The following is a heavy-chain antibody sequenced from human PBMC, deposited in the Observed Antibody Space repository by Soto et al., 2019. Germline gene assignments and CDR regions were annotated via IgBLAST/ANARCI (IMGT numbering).Heavy chain of an antibody. D-gene: IGHD2-15*01. V-gene: IGHV4-30-4*01. CDR2: IYYSGST. J-gene: IGHJ5*02. CDR3: ARVVVVAATNWFDP. CDR1: GGSISSGDYY. Sequence: KASETLSLTCTVSGGSISSGDYYWSWIRQPPGKGLEWIGYIYYSGSTYYNPSLKSRVTISVDTSKNQFSLKLSSVTAADTAVYYCARVVVVAATNWFDPWGQGTLVTVSS.